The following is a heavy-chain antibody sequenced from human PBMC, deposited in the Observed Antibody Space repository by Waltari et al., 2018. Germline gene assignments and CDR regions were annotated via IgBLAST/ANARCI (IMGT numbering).Heavy chain of an antibody. CDR2: IYYSGST. J-gene: IGHJ6*02. CDR3: ARVLRSSSPKTGWDDYGMDV. V-gene: IGHV4-59*01. D-gene: IGHD6-6*01. CDR1: DGSISSYY. Sequence: QVQLQESGPGLVKPSETLSLTCTVSDGSISSYYCSWIRQPPGKGLKWIGYIYYSGSTNYNPALKSRVTISVDTAKNQFSLKLRSVTAADTAVYYCARVLRSSSPKTGWDDYGMDVWGQGTTVTVSS.